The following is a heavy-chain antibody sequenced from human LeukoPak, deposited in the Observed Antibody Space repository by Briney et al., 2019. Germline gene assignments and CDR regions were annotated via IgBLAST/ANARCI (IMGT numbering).Heavy chain of an antibody. CDR3: AKDLYGGNRFDC. CDR2: ISGSGGST. CDR1: GFTFSSYA. Sequence: QPGASLRLSCAASGFTFSSYAMSWVRQAPGKGLEWVSAISGSGGSTYYADSVKGRFTISRDNSKNTLYLQMNSLRAEDTAVYYCAKDLYGGNRFDCWGQGTLVTVSS. J-gene: IGHJ4*02. V-gene: IGHV3-23*01. D-gene: IGHD4-23*01.